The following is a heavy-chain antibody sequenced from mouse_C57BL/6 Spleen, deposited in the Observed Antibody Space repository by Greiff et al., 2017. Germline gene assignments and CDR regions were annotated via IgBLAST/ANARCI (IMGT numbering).Heavy chain of an antibody. CDR2: ILPGSGST. Sequence: QVQLQQSGAELMKPGASVKLSCKATGYTFTGYWLEWVKQRPGHGLEWIGEILPGSGSTNYNEKFKGKATFTADTSSNTAYMQLSSLTTEDSAIYYCARGGNYYGSSKFFDYWGQGTTLTVSS. V-gene: IGHV1-9*01. J-gene: IGHJ2*01. D-gene: IGHD1-1*01. CDR3: ARGGNYYGSSKFFDY. CDR1: GYTFTGYW.